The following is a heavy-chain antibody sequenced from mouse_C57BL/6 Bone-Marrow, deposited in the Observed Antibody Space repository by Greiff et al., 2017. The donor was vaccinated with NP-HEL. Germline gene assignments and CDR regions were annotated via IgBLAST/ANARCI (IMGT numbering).Heavy chain of an antibody. CDR2: ISSGSSTI. CDR3: ARGGYYAMDY. CDR1: GFTFSDYG. Sequence: EVMLVESGGGLVKPGGSLKLSCAASGFTFSDYGMHWVRQAPEQGLEWVAYISSGSSTIYYADTVKGRFTLSRDTAKNTLFLQMTSLRSEDTAMYYCARGGYYAMDYWGQGTSVTVSS. J-gene: IGHJ4*01. V-gene: IGHV5-17*01.